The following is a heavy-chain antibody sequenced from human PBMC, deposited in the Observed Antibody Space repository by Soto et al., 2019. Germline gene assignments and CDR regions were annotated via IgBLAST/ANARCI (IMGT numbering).Heavy chain of an antibody. D-gene: IGHD1-1*01. Sequence: EVQLVQSGAEVKKPGESLKISCKGSGYSFTSYWIGWVRQMPGKGLEWMGIIYPGDSDTRYSPSFQGQVTISADKSIXTSYLRWSSLKASDTAMYYCARQTNNNWVYRPFAVWGQGTMVTVSS. CDR1: GYSFTSYW. CDR2: IYPGDSDT. V-gene: IGHV5-51*01. J-gene: IGHJ3*01. CDR3: ARQTNNNWVYRPFAV.